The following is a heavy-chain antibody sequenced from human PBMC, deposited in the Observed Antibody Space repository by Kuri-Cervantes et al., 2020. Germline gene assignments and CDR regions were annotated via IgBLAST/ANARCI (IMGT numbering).Heavy chain of an antibody. CDR3: ARDTYSSGWYWRFDP. J-gene: IGHJ5*02. V-gene: IGHV7-4-1*02. CDR2: IDTNTGNP. D-gene: IGHD6-19*01. CDR1: GYTFTSYA. Sequence: ASVKVSCKASGYTFTSYAMHWVRQAPGQGLEWMGWIDTNTGNPTYAQGFTGRFVFSLDTSVSTAYLQISSLKAEDTAVYYCARDTYSSGWYWRFDPWGQGTLVTVSS.